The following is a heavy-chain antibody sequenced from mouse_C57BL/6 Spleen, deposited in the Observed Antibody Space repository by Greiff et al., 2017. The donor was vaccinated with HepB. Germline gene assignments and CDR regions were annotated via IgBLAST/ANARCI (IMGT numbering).Heavy chain of an antibody. CDR1: GYTFTSYW. J-gene: IGHJ4*01. CDR2: IHPNSGST. V-gene: IGHV1-64*01. D-gene: IGHD1-2*01. CDR3: ARPNYYGNAMDY. Sequence: QVQLQQPGAELVKPGASVKLSCKASGYTFTSYWMHWVKQRPGQGLEWIGMIHPNSGSTNYNEKFKSKATLTVDKSSSTAYMQLSSLTSEDSAVYDCARPNYYGNAMDYWGQGTSVTVSS.